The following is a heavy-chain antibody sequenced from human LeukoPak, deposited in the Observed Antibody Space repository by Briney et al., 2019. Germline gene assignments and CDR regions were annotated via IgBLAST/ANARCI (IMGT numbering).Heavy chain of an antibody. CDR2: INPSGST. Sequence: PSERPSLACAVYGESLSAYYWNWIRQSPGEGLEWIGEINPSGSTNYNPSLKSRVTISVDTSKNQFSLKLSSVTAADTAVYYWARGRGLWGQGITVTVSS. V-gene: IGHV4-34*01. CDR3: ARGRGL. CDR1: GESLSAYY. J-gene: IGHJ6*02.